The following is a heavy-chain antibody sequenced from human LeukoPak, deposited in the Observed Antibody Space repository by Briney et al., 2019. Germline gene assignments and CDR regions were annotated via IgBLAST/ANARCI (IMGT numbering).Heavy chain of an antibody. CDR2: ISTYNGNT. J-gene: IGHJ4*02. CDR3: ARGRGSTSRY. CDR1: GYTFTSYG. V-gene: IGHV1-18*01. Sequence: ASVKVSCKSSGYTFTSYGITWVRQAPGQGLEWMGWISTYNGNTNYAQNLQGRVTMTTDTSTSTAYMELRSLRSDDTAVYYCARGRGSTSRYWGQGTLVTVSS. D-gene: IGHD5-12*01.